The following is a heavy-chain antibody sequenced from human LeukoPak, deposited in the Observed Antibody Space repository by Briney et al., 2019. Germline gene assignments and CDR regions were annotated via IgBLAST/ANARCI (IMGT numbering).Heavy chain of an antibody. J-gene: IGHJ4*02. Sequence: GESLRLSCAASGFTFTTYWMSWVRQAPGKGLEWVANINQDGTEKYYVDSVKGRITISRDNAKNSLYLQMNSLRVEDTAVYYCVKVAKYYYGSETYYFFEHWGQGTPVTASS. CDR3: VKVAKYYYGSETYYFFEH. CDR2: INQDGTEK. CDR1: GFTFTTYW. D-gene: IGHD3-10*01. V-gene: IGHV3-7*01.